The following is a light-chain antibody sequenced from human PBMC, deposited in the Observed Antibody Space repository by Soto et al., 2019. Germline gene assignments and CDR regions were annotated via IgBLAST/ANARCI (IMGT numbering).Light chain of an antibody. CDR2: DVS. V-gene: IGLV2-14*01. J-gene: IGLJ2*01. Sequence: QSVLTQPASVSGSPGQSITISCTGTSSDVGGYNYVSWYQQHPGKAPKLMIYDVSTRPSGVSNRFSGSKSGNTASLTISGLQAEYEADYYCSSYTSSSTPHVVFGGGTKLTVL. CDR1: SSDVGGYNY. CDR3: SSYTSSSTPHVV.